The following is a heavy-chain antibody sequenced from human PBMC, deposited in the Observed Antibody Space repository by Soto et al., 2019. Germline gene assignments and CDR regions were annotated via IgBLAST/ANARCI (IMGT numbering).Heavy chain of an antibody. CDR2: IYYSGST. V-gene: IGHV4-31*03. CDR3: ARGLVREYYFDD. Sequence: QVQLQESGPGLVKPSQTLSLTCTVSGGSISSDNYYWSWIRQPPGKGLEWIGYIYYSGSTYYNPSRKSRVTITVDTPKTQLALTLISVTVADSACYYCARGLVREYYFDDWGQGTLVTVSS. CDR1: GGSISSDNYY. D-gene: IGHD3-10*01. J-gene: IGHJ4*02.